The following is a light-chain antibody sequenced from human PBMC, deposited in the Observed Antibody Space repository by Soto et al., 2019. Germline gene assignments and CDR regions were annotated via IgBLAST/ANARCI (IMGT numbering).Light chain of an antibody. V-gene: IGKV3-15*01. Sequence: VSTKSPVTLSVSPGERATLSCRAGQGVTTNFAWYQQKSGQSPRLLIYDVSIRATGVPARFSGTGSETDFTLTISGLQSEDSAVYFCQQYNIWPFSFGQGRRLEVK. CDR2: DVS. CDR3: QQYNIWPFS. CDR1: QGVTTN. J-gene: IGKJ5*01.